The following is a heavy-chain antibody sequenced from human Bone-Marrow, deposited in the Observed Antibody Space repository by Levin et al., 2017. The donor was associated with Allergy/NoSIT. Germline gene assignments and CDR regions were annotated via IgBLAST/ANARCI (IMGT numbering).Heavy chain of an antibody. V-gene: IGHV2-5*02. CDR2: IYWDDDK. J-gene: IGHJ5*01. Sequence: SGPTLVKPTQTLTLTCTFSGFSLNTDEVGVAWIRQPPGRAPEWHALIYWDDDKRFSLSLKSRLTIAKDASKNQVVLTMTNMNPADTGTYYCAHIESTYCSEVTGHWWFDSWGQGTLVTVSS. CDR1: GFSLNTDEVG. D-gene: IGHD2-15*01. CDR3: AHIESTYCSEVTGHWWFDS.